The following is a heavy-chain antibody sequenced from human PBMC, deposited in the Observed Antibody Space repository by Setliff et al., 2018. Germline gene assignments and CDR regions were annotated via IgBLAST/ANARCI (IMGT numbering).Heavy chain of an antibody. J-gene: IGHJ6*03. CDR1: GGTFRSYG. V-gene: IGHV1-69*05. Sequence: ASVKVSCKASGGTFRSYGISWVRQAPGQGLEWMGGTIPSFGSTNYAQKFQDRVTIITDESTSTAYMELSSLRTGDTAVYYCAREGVDTRSSTDYRCYMDVWGKGTTVTVSS. CDR2: TIPSFGST. D-gene: IGHD5-18*01. CDR3: AREGVDTRSSTDYRCYMDV.